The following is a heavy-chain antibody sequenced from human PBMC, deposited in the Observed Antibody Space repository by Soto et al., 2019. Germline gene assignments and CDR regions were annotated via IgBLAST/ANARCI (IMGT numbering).Heavy chain of an antibody. CDR3: AKGLINGRWYAED. J-gene: IGHJ4*02. CDR1: GFTFSNCV. CDR2: ITDSGTAT. Sequence: EVHLLESGGGLVHPGESVRLSCGASGFTFSNCVMTWVRQAPGKGLEWVSCITDSGTATYYADSVRGRFTISRDNSKNTMYLQMNNLRAEDTGVYYCAKGLINGRWYAEDWGQATLVTVSS. V-gene: IGHV3-23*01. D-gene: IGHD6-13*01.